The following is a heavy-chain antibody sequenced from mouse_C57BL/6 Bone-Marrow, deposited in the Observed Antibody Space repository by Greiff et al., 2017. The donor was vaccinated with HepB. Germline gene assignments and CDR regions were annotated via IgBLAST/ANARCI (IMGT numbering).Heavy chain of an antibody. D-gene: IGHD1-1*01. CDR2: INYDGSST. V-gene: IGHV5-16*01. Sequence: EVNVVESEGGLVQPGGSMKLSCTASGFTFSDYYMAWVRQVPEKGLEWVANINYDGSSTYYLDSLKSRFIISRDTAKNILYLQMSSLKSEDTATYYCARDCPITTVVSWYFDVWGTGTTVTVSS. CDR1: GFTFSDYY. CDR3: ARDCPITTVVSWYFDV. J-gene: IGHJ1*03.